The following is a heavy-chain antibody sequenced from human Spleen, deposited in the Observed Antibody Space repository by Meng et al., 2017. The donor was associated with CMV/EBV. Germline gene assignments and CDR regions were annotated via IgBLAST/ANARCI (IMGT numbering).Heavy chain of an antibody. D-gene: IGHD3-22*01. V-gene: IGHV4-30-4*08. CDR3: ARLYHDSSGYYYGGNWYFDL. CDR2: IFYGGRT. Sequence: GDYSWSWIRQPPGKGMEWIGSIFYGGRTYYNPSLKSRVTISLDMSNSQFSLKLTSVTAADTAVYYCARLYHDSSGYYYGGNWYFDLWGRGTLVTVSS. J-gene: IGHJ2*01. CDR1: GDYS.